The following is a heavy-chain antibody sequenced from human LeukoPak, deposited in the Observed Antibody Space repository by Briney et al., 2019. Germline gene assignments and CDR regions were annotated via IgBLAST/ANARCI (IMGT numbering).Heavy chain of an antibody. J-gene: IGHJ3*02. D-gene: IGHD4-17*01. CDR1: GFTVSSNY. V-gene: IGHV3-66*01. CDR3: TTILYGDYGTFDI. Sequence: GGSLRLSCAASGFTVSSNYMSWVRQAPGKGLEWVSVIYSGGSTYYADSVKGRFTISRDNSKNTLYLQMNSLGAEDTAVYYCTTILYGDYGTFDIWGQGTMVTVSS. CDR2: IYSGGST.